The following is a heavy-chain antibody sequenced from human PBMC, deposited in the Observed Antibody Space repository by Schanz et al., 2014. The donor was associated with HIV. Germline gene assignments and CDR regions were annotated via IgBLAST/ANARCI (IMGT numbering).Heavy chain of an antibody. J-gene: IGHJ4*02. CDR1: GFSFRTFG. D-gene: IGHD3-10*01. CDR2: IYYDGTNK. Sequence: QGQLVESGGGVVQPGRSLRLSCVASGFSFRTFGMPWARQPPGKGLEWVALIYYDGTNKYYTDSVKGRFTISRDNSKNTLYLQMNSLRAEDTSVYYCARGFQGFDYWGQGTMVTVSS. V-gene: IGHV3-33*01. CDR3: ARGFQGFDY.